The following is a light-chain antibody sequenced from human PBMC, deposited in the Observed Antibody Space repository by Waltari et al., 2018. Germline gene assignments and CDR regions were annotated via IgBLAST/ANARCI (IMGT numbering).Light chain of an antibody. CDR3: QQSYSTPRT. CDR1: QTISSY. Sequence: DIQMTQSPSSLPASVGGRVTIPCLPSQTISSYLNWYQQKPGKAPKPLIYAASSLQGGVPSRFSGSGSGTDFTLTISSLQPEDFATYYCQQSYSTPRTFGQGTKLEIK. CDR2: AAS. V-gene: IGKV1-39*01. J-gene: IGKJ2*01.